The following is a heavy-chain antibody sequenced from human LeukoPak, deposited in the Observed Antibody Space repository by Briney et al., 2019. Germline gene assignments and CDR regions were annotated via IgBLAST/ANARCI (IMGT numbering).Heavy chain of an antibody. Sequence: GGSLRLSCAASGFTFSSYGMHWVRQAPGKGLEWVAFIRYDGSNKYYADSVKGRFTISRDNSKNTLYLQMNSLRAEDTAVYYCAKDVDRRGYRGKILDYWGQGTLVTVSS. CDR1: GFTFSSYG. D-gene: IGHD3-16*01. CDR2: IRYDGSNK. CDR3: AKDVDRRGYRGKILDY. V-gene: IGHV3-30*02. J-gene: IGHJ4*02.